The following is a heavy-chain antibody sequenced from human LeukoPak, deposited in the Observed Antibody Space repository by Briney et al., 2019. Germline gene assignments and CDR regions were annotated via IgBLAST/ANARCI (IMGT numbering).Heavy chain of an antibody. J-gene: IGHJ4*02. CDR2: IIPIFGTA. D-gene: IGHD2-2*01. CDR1: RGTFSSYA. CDR3: ARGSLGYCSSTSCHPFDY. V-gene: IGHV1-69*06. Sequence: GASVKVSCKASRGTFSSYAISWVRQAPGQGLEWMGGIIPIFGTANYAQKFQGRVTITADKSTSTAYMELSSLRSEDTAVYYCARGSLGYCSSTSCHPFDYWGQGTLVTVSS.